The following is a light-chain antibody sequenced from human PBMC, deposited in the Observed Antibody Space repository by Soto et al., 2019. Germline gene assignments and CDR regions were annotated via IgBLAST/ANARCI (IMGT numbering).Light chain of an antibody. J-gene: IGKJ1*01. CDR1: QSVSSSY. Sequence: EIVLTQSPGTLSLSPGERATLSCRASQSVSSSYLAWYQQKPGQAPRLLIYGASSRATGIPDRFSGSGSGTDFTHTISRLEPEDFAVYYCQQYGSSPSTFGQGTKV. CDR2: GAS. V-gene: IGKV3-20*01. CDR3: QQYGSSPST.